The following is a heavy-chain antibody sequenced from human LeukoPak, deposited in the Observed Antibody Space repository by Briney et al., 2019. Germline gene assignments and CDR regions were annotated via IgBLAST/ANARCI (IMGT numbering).Heavy chain of an antibody. D-gene: IGHD6-13*01. CDR2: ISGSGDGT. Sequence: GGSLRLSCAASGFTFSSYAMSWVRQAPGKGLEWVSAISGSGDGTYYGDSVKGRFTSSRDNSKNTLYLQMNSLRAEDTAVYYCAKTRPLDSSSWSHGDYWGQGTLVTVSS. V-gene: IGHV3-23*01. J-gene: IGHJ4*02. CDR3: AKTRPLDSSSWSHGDY. CDR1: GFTFSSYA.